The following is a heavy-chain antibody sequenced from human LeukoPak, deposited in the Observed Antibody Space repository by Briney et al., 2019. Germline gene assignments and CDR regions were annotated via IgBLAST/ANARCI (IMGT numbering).Heavy chain of an antibody. CDR2: ICYSAKT. D-gene: IGHD2/OR15-2a*01. V-gene: IGHV4-39*01. CDR1: GGSISRNDYC. CDR3: ARKPIIASAYYYFDD. J-gene: IGHJ4*02. Sequence: SETLSLTCTVSGGSISRNDYCWGWIRQPPGKGLEWIASICYSAKTHYNPSLKSRLTISVDTSKNQFSLKLTSVTAADTAMYYCARKPIIASAYYYFDDWGQGTLVTVPS.